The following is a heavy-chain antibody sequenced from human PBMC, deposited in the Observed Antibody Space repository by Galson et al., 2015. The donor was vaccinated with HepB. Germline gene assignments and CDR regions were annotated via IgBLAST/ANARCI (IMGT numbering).Heavy chain of an antibody. D-gene: IGHD6-19*01. CDR2: INAGNGNT. J-gene: IGHJ4*02. V-gene: IGHV1-3*01. CDR3: ARAGGSGWLPHY. CDR1: GYTFTSYA. Sequence: SVKVSCKASGYTFTSYAMHWVRQAPGQRLEWMGWINAGNGNTKYSQKFQGRVTITRDTSASTAYMELSSLRSEDTAVYYCARAGGSGWLPHYWGQGTLVTVSS.